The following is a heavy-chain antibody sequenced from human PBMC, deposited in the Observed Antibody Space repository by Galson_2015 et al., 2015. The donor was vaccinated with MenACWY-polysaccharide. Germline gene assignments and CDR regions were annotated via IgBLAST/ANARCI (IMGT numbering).Heavy chain of an antibody. CDR2: MNPNSGNT. CDR3: ARVGYYDSSGYSLYAFDI. CDR1: GYTFISYD. V-gene: IGHV1-8*01. D-gene: IGHD3-22*01. Sequence: SVKVSCKASGYTFISYDFNWVRQATGQGLEWMGWMNPNSGNTGYAQKFQGRVTMTRNTSISTAYMELSSLRSEDTAVYYCARVGYYDSSGYSLYAFDIWGQGTMVTVSS. J-gene: IGHJ3*02.